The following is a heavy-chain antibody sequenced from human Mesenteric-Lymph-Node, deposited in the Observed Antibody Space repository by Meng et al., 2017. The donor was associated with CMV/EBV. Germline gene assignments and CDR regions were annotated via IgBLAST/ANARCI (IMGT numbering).Heavy chain of an antibody. J-gene: IGHJ4*02. CDR3: ARRGQGQA. Sequence: GESLKISCAASGFIFSRHSMNWVRQAPGKGLEWVSSIRSGGGDIFYADSVQGRFTISRDNSRNTLYLQMNSLRVEDTAVYFCARRGQGQAWGQGTLVTVSS. CDR2: IRSGGGDI. CDR1: GFIFSRHS. V-gene: IGHV3-21*04.